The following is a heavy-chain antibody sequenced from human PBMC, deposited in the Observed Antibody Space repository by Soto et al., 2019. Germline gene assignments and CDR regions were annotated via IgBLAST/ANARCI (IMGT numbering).Heavy chain of an antibody. CDR3: ARDRLLSCFDI. J-gene: IGHJ3*02. Sequence: QVQLVQSGAEVKKPGSSVKVSCKASGGTFSGSAISWVRQAPGQGLEWMGGIIPIFGTANYAQKFQGRVTITADKSSSTAFMELSSLKSEDTAVYYCARDRLLSCFDIWGQGTMVTVSS. D-gene: IGHD4-17*01. CDR1: GGTFSGSA. V-gene: IGHV1-69*06. CDR2: IIPIFGTA.